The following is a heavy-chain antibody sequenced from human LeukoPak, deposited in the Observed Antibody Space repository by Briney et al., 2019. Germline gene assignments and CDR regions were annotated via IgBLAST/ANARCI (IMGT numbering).Heavy chain of an antibody. CDR2: ISGSGGST. J-gene: IGHJ4*02. D-gene: IGHD2-2*01. CDR1: GFTFSSYA. V-gene: IGHV3-23*01. CDR3: ARGPRRYCSSTSCRPSSYYFDY. Sequence: GGSLRLSCAASGFTFSSYAMSWVRQAPGKGLEWVSAISGSGGSTYYADSVKGRFTISRDNPKNTLYLQMNSLRAEDTAVYYCARGPRRYCSSTSCRPSSYYFDYWGQGTLVTVSS.